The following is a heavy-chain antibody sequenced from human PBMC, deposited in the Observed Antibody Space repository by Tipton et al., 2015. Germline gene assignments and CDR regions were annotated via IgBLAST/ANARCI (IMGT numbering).Heavy chain of an antibody. CDR2: IKQDESER. V-gene: IGHV3-7*01. Sequence: RLSCAASGFTFSNYWMGWVRQAPGKGLEWVADIKQDESERYYVDSVKGRFTISRDNAKRSLFLQMNSLRVEDTAVYYCARDLHDYGSYGIDYWGQGTLVTVSS. CDR1: GFTFSNYW. CDR3: ARDLHDYGSYGIDY. D-gene: IGHD4-17*01. J-gene: IGHJ4*02.